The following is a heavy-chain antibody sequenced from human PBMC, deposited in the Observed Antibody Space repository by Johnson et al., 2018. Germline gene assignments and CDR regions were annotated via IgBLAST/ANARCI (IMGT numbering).Heavy chain of an antibody. D-gene: IGHD3-22*01. V-gene: IGHV3-33*01. CDR2: IWYDGSNK. Sequence: QVQLVQSGGGVVQPGRSLRLSCAASGFTFSSYGMHWVRQAPGKGLEWVAVIWYDGSNKYYADSVKGRFTISRDNSKNTLYLQMNSRRAEDTAVYYCARDGGYYYDSSGYYLAEYIQHWGQGTLVTVSS. CDR3: ARDGGYYYDSSGYYLAEYIQH. CDR1: GFTFSSYG. J-gene: IGHJ1*01.